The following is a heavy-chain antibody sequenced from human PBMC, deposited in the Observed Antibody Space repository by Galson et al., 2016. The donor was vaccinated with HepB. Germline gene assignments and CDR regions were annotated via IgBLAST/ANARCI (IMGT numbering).Heavy chain of an antibody. D-gene: IGHD6-6*01. J-gene: IGHJ4*02. CDR3: ATQLVLIIVPGTFDS. CDR1: GLPFSDSY. V-gene: IGHV3-11*01. Sequence: SLRLSCAASGLPFSDSYLSWIRQAPGKGLEWISYISNTGNTIYYADSVKGRFTISRDNAKNSVYLQMNALRADDTAVYYCATQLVLIIVPGTFDSWGQGTLVIVSS. CDR2: ISNTGNTI.